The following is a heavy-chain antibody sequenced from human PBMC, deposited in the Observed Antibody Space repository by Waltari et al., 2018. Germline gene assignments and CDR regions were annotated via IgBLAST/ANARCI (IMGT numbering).Heavy chain of an antibody. Sequence: LVESGGGLVQPGRSLRLSCAASGFTFDDYAMHWVRQAPGKGLECVSGISWNSGSIGYADSVKGRFTISRDNAKNSLYLQMNSLRAEDMALYYCAKDKGRNSNAFDIWGQGTMVTVSS. J-gene: IGHJ3*02. CDR3: AKDKGRNSNAFDI. CDR2: ISWNSGSI. D-gene: IGHD4-4*01. V-gene: IGHV3-9*03. CDR1: GFTFDDYA.